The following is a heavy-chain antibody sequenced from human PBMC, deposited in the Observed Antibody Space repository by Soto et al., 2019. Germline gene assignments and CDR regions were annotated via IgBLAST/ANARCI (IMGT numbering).Heavy chain of an antibody. CDR1: GFTFSRDW. V-gene: IGHV3-74*01. CDR3: ARGGLGNYYNDY. CDR2: IKGDGTIT. Sequence: EVQLVESGGGLVQPGGSLRLSCAASGFTFSRDWMHWVRQSPGKGLVWVSRIKGDGTITNYADSVKGRFTTSRDSAKNTVYLQLNSLTTEDTAVYYCARGGLGNYYNDYWGQGTLVTVSS. J-gene: IGHJ4*02. D-gene: IGHD3-10*01.